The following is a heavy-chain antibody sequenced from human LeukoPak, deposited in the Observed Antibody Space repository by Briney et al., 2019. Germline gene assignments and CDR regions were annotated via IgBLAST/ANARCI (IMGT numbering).Heavy chain of an antibody. V-gene: IGHV1-46*01. D-gene: IGHD3-9*01. Sequence: ASVKVSCKASGYTFTSYYMHWVRQAPGQGLEWMGIINPSGGSTSYAQKFQGRVTMTRDMSTSTVYMGLSSLRSEDTAVYYCARDRISLRYFDWLDINWFDPWGQGTLVTVSS. CDR2: INPSGGST. CDR1: GYTFTSYY. J-gene: IGHJ5*02. CDR3: ARDRISLRYFDWLDINWFDP.